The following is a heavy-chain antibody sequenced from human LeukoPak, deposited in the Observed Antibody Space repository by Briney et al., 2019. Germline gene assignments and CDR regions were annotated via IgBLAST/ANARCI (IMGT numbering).Heavy chain of an antibody. V-gene: IGHV1-69*04. CDR1: GGTFSSYA. D-gene: IGHD5-24*01. J-gene: IGHJ4*02. Sequence: SVKVSCKASGGTFSSYAISWVRQAPGQGLEWMGRIIPILGIANYAQRFQGRVTITADKSTSTAYMELSSLRSEDTAVYYCASPRDGYNSGYFDYWGQGTLVTVSS. CDR2: IIPILGIA. CDR3: ASPRDGYNSGYFDY.